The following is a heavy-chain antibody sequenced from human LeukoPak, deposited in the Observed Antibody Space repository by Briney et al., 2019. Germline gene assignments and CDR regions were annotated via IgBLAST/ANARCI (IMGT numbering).Heavy chain of an antibody. V-gene: IGHV3-30*04. CDR3: ATYYYGSGSLDDAFDI. J-gene: IGHJ3*02. Sequence: GGSLRLSCAASGFTFSSYAMHWVRQAPGKGLEWVAVISYDGSNKYYADSVKGRFTISRDNSKNTLYLQMNSLRAEDTAVYYCATYYYGSGSLDDAFDIWGQGTMVTVSS. D-gene: IGHD3-10*01. CDR1: GFTFSSYA. CDR2: ISYDGSNK.